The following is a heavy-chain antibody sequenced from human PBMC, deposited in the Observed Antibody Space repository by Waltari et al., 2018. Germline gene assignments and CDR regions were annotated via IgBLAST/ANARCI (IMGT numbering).Heavy chain of an antibody. V-gene: IGHV3-49*03. J-gene: IGHJ4*02. CDR1: GFTFGDYA. CDR2: IRSKAYGGTT. D-gene: IGHD6-13*01. CDR3: TRDIAAAGTYYFDY. Sequence: EVQLVESGGGLVQPGRSLRLSCTASGFTFGDYAMSWFRQAPGKGLEWVGFIRSKAYGGTTEYAASVKGRFTISRDDSKSIAYLQMNSLKTEDTAVYHCTRDIAAAGTYYFDYWGQGTLVTVSS.